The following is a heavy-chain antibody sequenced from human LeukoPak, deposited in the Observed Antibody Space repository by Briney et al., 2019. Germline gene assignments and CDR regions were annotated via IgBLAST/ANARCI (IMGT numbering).Heavy chain of an antibody. V-gene: IGHV4-4*07. Sequence: PSETLSLTCTVSGGSITNYYWSWIRQPAGKGLEWIGRIYSSGSTNYNPSLNSRVTMSVDTSKNQFSLKLTSVTAADTAVYYCAGTSPKNGAFDLWGQGTMVTVSS. CDR2: IYSSGST. CDR3: AGTSPKNGAFDL. J-gene: IGHJ3*01. D-gene: IGHD2-8*01. CDR1: GGSITNYY.